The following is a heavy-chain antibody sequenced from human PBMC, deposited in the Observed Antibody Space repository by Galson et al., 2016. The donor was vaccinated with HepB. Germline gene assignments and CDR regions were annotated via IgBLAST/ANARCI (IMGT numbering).Heavy chain of an antibody. D-gene: IGHD2-15*01. CDR1: GYTFANYY. V-gene: IGHV1-46*01. CDR2: IHSSGGST. J-gene: IGHJ4*02. Sequence: SVKVSCKASGYTFANYYMHWVRQAPGQGLEWMGIIHSSGGSTSYAQKFRGRFTMTRDTSTSTVYMELSSLRSEDSAVYYCARDRRYCSGASCYYYFDYWGQGTLVTVSS. CDR3: ARDRRYCSGASCYYYFDY.